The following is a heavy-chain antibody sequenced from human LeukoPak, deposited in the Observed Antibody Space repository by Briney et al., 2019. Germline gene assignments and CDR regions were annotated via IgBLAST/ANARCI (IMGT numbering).Heavy chain of an antibody. J-gene: IGHJ6*03. CDR1: GFTFSSYG. D-gene: IGHD6-19*01. CDR3: ARDFGSGWYNYYYYMDV. Sequence: PGGSLRLSCAASGFTFSSYGMHWVRQAPGKGLEWVAVIWYDGSNKYYADSVKGRFTISRDNSKNTLYLQMNSLRAEDTAVYNCARDFGSGWYNYYYYMDVWGKGTTVTVSS. V-gene: IGHV3-33*01. CDR2: IWYDGSNK.